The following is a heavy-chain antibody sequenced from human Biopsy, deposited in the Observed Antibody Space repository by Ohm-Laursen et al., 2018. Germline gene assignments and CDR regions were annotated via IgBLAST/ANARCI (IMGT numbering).Heavy chain of an antibody. CDR3: ARVRGGFLEWFDY. Sequence: GTLSLTWTVSGESMGTYYWTWIRQPPGKGLEWIASIYYSGTTNKNPSLKGRVTISVDTSKRQFYLELGSVTAADTAIYYCARVRGGFLEWFDYWGQGTLITVSS. D-gene: IGHD3-3*01. J-gene: IGHJ5*01. CDR2: IYYSGTT. V-gene: IGHV4-59*01. CDR1: GESMGTYY.